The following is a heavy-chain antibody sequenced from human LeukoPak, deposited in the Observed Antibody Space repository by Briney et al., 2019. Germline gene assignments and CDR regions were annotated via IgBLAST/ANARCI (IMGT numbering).Heavy chain of an antibody. CDR3: EKSYCGGDCYRYYFDY. D-gene: IGHD2-21*02. Sequence: SETLSLTCTVSGGSISSSSYYWGWIRQPPGKGLERIGSIYYSGSTYYNPSLKSRVTISVDTSKNQFSLKLSSVTAADTAVYYCEKSYCGGDCYRYYFDYWGQGTLVTVSS. CDR2: IYYSGST. CDR1: GGSISSSSYY. V-gene: IGHV4-39*01. J-gene: IGHJ4*02.